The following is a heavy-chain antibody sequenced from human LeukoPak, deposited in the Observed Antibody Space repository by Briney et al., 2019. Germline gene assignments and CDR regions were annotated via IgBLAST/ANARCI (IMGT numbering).Heavy chain of an antibody. V-gene: IGHV1-24*01. CDR3: ATDEPYNNNRQNDY. Sequence: GASVKVSCKVSGDTLTELSMHWVRQAPGKGLEWMGGFDPEDGESIYAQKFQGRVTMTEDTSTDTAYMELSSLRSEDTAVYYCATDEPYNNNRQNDYWGQGTLVTVSS. D-gene: IGHD1-1*01. J-gene: IGHJ4*02. CDR1: GDTLTELS. CDR2: FDPEDGES.